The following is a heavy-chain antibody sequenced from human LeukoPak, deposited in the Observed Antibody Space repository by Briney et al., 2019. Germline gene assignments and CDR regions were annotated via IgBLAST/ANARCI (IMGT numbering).Heavy chain of an antibody. CDR2: IIPIFGTA. V-gene: IGHV1-69*13. Sequence: ASVKVSCKVSGGTFSSYAISWVRQAPGQGLEWMGGIIPIFGTANYAQKFQGRVTITADESTSTAYMELSSLRSEDTAVYYCARDRSFDAFDIWGQGTMVTVSS. J-gene: IGHJ3*02. D-gene: IGHD1-26*01. CDR1: GGTFSSYA. CDR3: ARDRSFDAFDI.